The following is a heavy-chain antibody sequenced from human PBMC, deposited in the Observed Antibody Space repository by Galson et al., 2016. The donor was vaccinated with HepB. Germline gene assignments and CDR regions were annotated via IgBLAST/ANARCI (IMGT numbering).Heavy chain of an antibody. CDR2: ISYDGNDE. Sequence: SLRLSCAASEFTFNNYGMHWVRQAPGKGLEWVAVISYDGNDENYVDSVRGRFTVSRDNSKNTVYLQMSSLKIEDAALYYCALGRAAHGVWGQGTLVAVSS. CDR3: ALGRAAHGV. J-gene: IGHJ4*02. CDR1: EFTFNNYG. D-gene: IGHD1-26*01. V-gene: IGHV3-30*03.